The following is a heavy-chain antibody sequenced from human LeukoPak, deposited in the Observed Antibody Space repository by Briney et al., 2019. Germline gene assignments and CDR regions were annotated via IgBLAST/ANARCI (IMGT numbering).Heavy chain of an antibody. J-gene: IGHJ6*02. CDR2: IYSGGST. V-gene: IGHV3-53*01. CDR1: GFTVSNNY. CDR3: ARRYYGMDV. Sequence: GGSLRLSCAASGFTVSNNYMTWVRRAPGKGPEWVSVIYSGGSTYYADSVKGRFTISRDNSNNTLFLQMNSLRAEDTAVYYCARRYYGMDVWGQGTTVTVSS.